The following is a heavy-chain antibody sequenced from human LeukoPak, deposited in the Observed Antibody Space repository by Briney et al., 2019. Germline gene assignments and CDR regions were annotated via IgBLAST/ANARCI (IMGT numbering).Heavy chain of an antibody. CDR3: AREDSSGWYNNWFDP. V-gene: IGHV3-74*01. Sequence: GGSLRLSCAASGFTFSSYWMRWVRQAPGKGLVWVSRINSDGSSTSYADSVKGRFTISRDNAKNTLYLQMNSLRAADTAVYYCAREDSSGWYNNWFDPWGQGTLVTVSS. D-gene: IGHD6-19*01. CDR2: INSDGSST. CDR1: GFTFSSYW. J-gene: IGHJ5*02.